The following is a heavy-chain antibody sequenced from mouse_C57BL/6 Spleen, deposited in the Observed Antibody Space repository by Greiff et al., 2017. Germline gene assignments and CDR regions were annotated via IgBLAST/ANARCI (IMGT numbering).Heavy chain of an antibody. CDR3: ARLITTVVAPSWYFDV. CDR1: GFNIKNTY. CDR2: IDPANGNT. V-gene: IGHV14-3*01. J-gene: IGHJ1*03. D-gene: IGHD1-1*01. Sequence: EVQRVESVAELVRPGASVKLSCTASGFNIKNTYMHWVKQRPEQGLEWIGRIDPANGNTKYAPKFQGKATITADTSSNTAYLQLSSLTSEDTAIYYCARLITTVVAPSWYFDVWGTGTTVTVSS.